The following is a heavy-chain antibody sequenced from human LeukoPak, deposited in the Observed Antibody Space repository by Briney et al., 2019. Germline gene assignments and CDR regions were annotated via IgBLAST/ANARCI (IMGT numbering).Heavy chain of an antibody. D-gene: IGHD4-23*01. V-gene: IGHV4-59*08. CDR3: ARSDSGIYGGNSRFIWFDP. J-gene: IGHJ5*02. Sequence: SETLSLTCTVAGGSISSYYWSWSRQPPGKGLEWIGYIYYSGSTNYNPSLKSRVTISVDTSKNQFSLKLSSVTAADTAVYYCARSDSGIYGGNSRFIWFDPWGQGTLVTVSS. CDR1: GGSISSYY. CDR2: IYYSGST.